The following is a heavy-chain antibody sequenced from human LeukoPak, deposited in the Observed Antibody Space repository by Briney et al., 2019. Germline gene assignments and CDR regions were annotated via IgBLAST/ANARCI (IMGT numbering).Heavy chain of an antibody. CDR2: IYYSGRT. Sequence: PSETLSLTCSVSGGSISSYYWSWIRQPPGKGLEWIGYIYYSGRTTYNPSLKSRVTISVDTSKNQFSLTLSSVTAADTAVYYCARARYREINYAYAGGYYYMDVWGKGTTVTVSS. V-gene: IGHV4-59*01. D-gene: IGHD1-26*01. CDR1: GGSISSYY. CDR3: ARARYREINYAYAGGYYYMDV. J-gene: IGHJ6*03.